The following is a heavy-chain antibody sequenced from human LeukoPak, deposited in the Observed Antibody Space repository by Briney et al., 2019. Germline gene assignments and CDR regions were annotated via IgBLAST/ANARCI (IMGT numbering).Heavy chain of an antibody. CDR3: ARGPSPTRLLWFGELLGFDP. V-gene: IGHV4-34*01. J-gene: IGHJ5*02. CDR2: INHSGST. CDR1: GGSFSGYY. Sequence: SETLSLTCAVYGGSFSGYYWSWIRQTPGKGLEWIGEINHSGSTNYNPSLKSRVTISVDTSKNQFSLKLSSVTAADTAVYYCARGPSPTRLLWFGELLGFDPWGQGTLVTVSS. D-gene: IGHD3-10*01.